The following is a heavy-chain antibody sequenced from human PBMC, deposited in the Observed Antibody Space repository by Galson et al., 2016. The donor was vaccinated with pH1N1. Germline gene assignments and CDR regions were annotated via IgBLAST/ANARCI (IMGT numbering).Heavy chain of an antibody. Sequence: SLRLSCAASGFTFSDYWMQWIRQAPGKGLEWVANIRQDGGEKYYVDSVKGRFTISRDNAKNSLYLQMNSPRAEDTAVHYCARRYFDHWGQGSLVTVSS. D-gene: IGHD1-14*01. J-gene: IGHJ4*02. CDR3: ARRYFDH. CDR2: IRQDGGEK. V-gene: IGHV3-7*01. CDR1: GFTFSDYW.